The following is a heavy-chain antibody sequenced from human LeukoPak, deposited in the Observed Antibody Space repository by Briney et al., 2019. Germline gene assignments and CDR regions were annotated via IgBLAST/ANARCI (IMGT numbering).Heavy chain of an antibody. CDR1: GFTFDDYA. V-gene: IGHV3-9*01. D-gene: IGHD3-10*01. CDR3: ARQHVLLWFGESEAFDI. CDR2: ISWNSGSI. Sequence: GRSLRLSCAASGFTFDDYAMHWVRQAPGKGLEWVSGISWNSGSIGYADSVKGRFTISRDNAKNSLYLQMNSLRAEDTALYYCARQHVLLWFGESEAFDIWGQGTMVTVSS. J-gene: IGHJ3*02.